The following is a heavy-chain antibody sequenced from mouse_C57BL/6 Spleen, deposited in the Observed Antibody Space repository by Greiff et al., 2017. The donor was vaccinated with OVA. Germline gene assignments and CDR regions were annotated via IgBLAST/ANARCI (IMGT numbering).Heavy chain of an antibody. V-gene: IGHV1-26*01. CDR1: GYTFTDYY. Sequence: VQLQQSGPELVKPGASVKISCKASGYTFTDYYMNWVKQSHGKSLEWIGDINPNNGGTSYNQKFKGKATLTVDKSSSTAYMELRSLTSEDSAVYYCARVDGYGAMDYWGQGTSVTVSS. CDR3: ARVDGYGAMDY. CDR2: INPNNGGT. J-gene: IGHJ4*01. D-gene: IGHD2-3*01.